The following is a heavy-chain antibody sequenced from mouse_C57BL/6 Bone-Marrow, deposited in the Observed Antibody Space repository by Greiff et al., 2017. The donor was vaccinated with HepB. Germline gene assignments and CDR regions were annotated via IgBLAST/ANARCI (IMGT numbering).Heavy chain of an antibody. Sequence: VQLQQSGPELVKPGDSVKISCKASGYSFTGYFMNWVMQSHGKSLEWIGRINPYNGDTFYNQKFKGKATLTVDKSSSTAHMELRSLTSEDSAIYYCAICDYDRFAYWGQGTLVTVSA. D-gene: IGHD2-4*01. CDR1: GYSFTGYF. V-gene: IGHV1-20*01. CDR3: AICDYDRFAY. CDR2: INPYNGDT. J-gene: IGHJ3*01.